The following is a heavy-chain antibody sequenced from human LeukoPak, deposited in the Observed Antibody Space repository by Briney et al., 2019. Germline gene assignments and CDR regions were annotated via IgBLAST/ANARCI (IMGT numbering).Heavy chain of an antibody. Sequence: SETLSLTCTVSGGSISSYYWSWIRQPAGKGLEWIGRIYTSGSTNYNPSLKSRVTMSVDTSKNQFSLKLSSVTAADTAVYYCARVGYCSGGSCYPAWGQGTLVTVSS. V-gene: IGHV4-4*07. J-gene: IGHJ5*02. CDR2: IYTSGST. CDR1: GGSISSYY. CDR3: ARVGYCSGGSCYPA. D-gene: IGHD2-15*01.